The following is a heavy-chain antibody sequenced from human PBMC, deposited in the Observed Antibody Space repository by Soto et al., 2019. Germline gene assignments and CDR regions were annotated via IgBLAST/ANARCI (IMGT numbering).Heavy chain of an antibody. CDR2: IWYDGSNK. D-gene: IGHD5-18*01. CDR3: ARDRGYSYGYGMDV. V-gene: IGHV3-33*01. J-gene: IGHJ6*02. CDR1: GFTFSSYG. Sequence: ESGGGVVQPGRSLRLSCAASGFTFSSYGMHWVRQAPGKGLEWVAVIWYDGSNKYYADSVKGRFTISRDNSKNTLYLQMNSLRAEDTAVYYCARDRGYSYGYGMDVWGQGTTVTVSS.